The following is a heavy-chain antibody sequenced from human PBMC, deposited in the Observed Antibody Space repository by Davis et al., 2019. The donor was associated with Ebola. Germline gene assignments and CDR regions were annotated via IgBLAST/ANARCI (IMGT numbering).Heavy chain of an antibody. Sequence: AASVKVSCKASGYTFTSYYMHWVRQAPGQGLEWMGIINPSGGSTSYAQKFQGRVTMTRDTSTSTVYMELSSLRSEDTAVYYCAREEQQLVRSYYYGMEVWGQGTTVTVSS. J-gene: IGHJ6*02. CDR3: AREEQQLVRSYYYGMEV. V-gene: IGHV1-46*01. CDR2: INPSGGST. D-gene: IGHD6-13*01. CDR1: GYTFTSYY.